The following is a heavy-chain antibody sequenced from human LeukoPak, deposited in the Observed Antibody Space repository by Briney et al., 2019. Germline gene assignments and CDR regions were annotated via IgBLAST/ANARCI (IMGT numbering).Heavy chain of an antibody. CDR1: GGSISSYY. Sequence: PSETLSLTCTVSGGSISSYYWSWIRQPPVKGLEWIGYIYYSGSTNYNPSLKSRVTISVDTSKNQFSLKLSSVTAADTAVYYCASLGGIRWYPETDYWGQGTLVTVSS. J-gene: IGHJ4*02. CDR3: ASLGGIRWYPETDY. V-gene: IGHV4-59*08. D-gene: IGHD4-23*01. CDR2: IYYSGST.